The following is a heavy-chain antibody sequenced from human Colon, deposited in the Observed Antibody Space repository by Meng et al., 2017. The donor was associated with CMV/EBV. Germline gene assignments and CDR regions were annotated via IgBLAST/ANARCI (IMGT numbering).Heavy chain of an antibody. D-gene: IGHD4-11*01. CDR1: YKFLLYG. Sequence: YKFLLYGSSWCRHAPGQGLEWVGRIMAYNYNTYLAENFQCSVTVTLDLSTDTAFLELRSLRYDDTAIDYCAKDQDGDYSNYQHFDYWGQGTLVTVSS. CDR3: AKDQDGDYSNYQHFDY. CDR2: IMAYNYNT. V-gene: IGHV1-18*01. J-gene: IGHJ4*02.